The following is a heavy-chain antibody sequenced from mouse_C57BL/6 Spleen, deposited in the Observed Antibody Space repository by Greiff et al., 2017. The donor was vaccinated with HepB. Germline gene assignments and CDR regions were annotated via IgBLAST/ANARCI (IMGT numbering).Heavy chain of an antibody. V-gene: IGHV1-64*01. CDR3: ARGQLRLQGMDY. Sequence: VQLQQSGAELVKPGASVKLSCKASGYTFTSYWMHWVKQRPGQGLEWIGMIHPNSGSTNYNEKFKSKATLTVDKSSSTAYMQLSSLTSEDSAVYYCARGQLRLQGMDYWGQGTSVTVSS. D-gene: IGHD3-2*02. CDR2: IHPNSGST. J-gene: IGHJ4*01. CDR1: GYTFTSYW.